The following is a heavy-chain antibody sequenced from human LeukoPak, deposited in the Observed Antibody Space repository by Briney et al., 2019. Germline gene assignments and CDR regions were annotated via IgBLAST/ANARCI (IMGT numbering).Heavy chain of an antibody. J-gene: IGHJ4*02. CDR3: ARVRRSGWALDFDY. V-gene: IGHV1-8*01. CDR2: MNPNSGNT. Sequence: GASVKVSCKASGYTFTNFDINWVRQATGQGLEWMGWMNPNSGNTGYAQKFQGRVTMTRSTSISTAYMELGSLRSEDTAVYYCARVRRSGWALDFDYWGQGTLVTVSS. D-gene: IGHD6-19*01. CDR1: GYTFTNFD.